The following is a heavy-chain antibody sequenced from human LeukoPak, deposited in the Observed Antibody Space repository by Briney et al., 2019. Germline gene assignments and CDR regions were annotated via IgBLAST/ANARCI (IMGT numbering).Heavy chain of an antibody. CDR1: GYTFTTYG. V-gene: IGHV1-18*01. J-gene: IGHJ4*02. CDR3: ARGNHLSYFDY. CDR2: ISGYNGNT. D-gene: IGHD1-14*01. Sequence: ASVKVSCKASGYTFTTYGISWVRQAPGQGLEWMRWISGYNGNTNYAQKFQGRVTMTTDTSTSTAYMDLRSLRSDDTAVYYCARGNHLSYFDYWGQGTLVTVSS.